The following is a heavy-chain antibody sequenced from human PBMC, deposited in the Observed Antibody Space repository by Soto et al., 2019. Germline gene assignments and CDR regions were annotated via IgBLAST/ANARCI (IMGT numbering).Heavy chain of an antibody. V-gene: IGHV1-69*12. D-gene: IGHD2-2*01. CDR2: IIPIFGTA. Sequence: QVQLVQSGAEVKKPGSSVKVSCKASGGTFSSYAISWVRQAPGQGLEWMGGIIPIFGTATYAQKFQGRVTITADESTSTAYMALSSLRSEDTAVYYCARGIVPAAMPLGAEYFQHWGQGTLVTVSS. CDR3: ARGIVPAAMPLGAEYFQH. J-gene: IGHJ1*01. CDR1: GGTFSSYA.